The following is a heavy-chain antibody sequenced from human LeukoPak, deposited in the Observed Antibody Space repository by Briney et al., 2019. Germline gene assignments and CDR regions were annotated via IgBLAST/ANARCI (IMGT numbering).Heavy chain of an antibody. V-gene: IGHV3-21*04. CDR3: AQYHS. D-gene: IGHD2-2*01. CDR1: GFTFNSYS. Sequence: GGSLRLSCAAPGFTFNSYSMNWVRQAPGKGLEWVSSISGSNSYIYYADSMKGRFTISRDNAKNSLYLQMNSLRAEDTAVYYCAQYHSWGQGTLVTVSS. CDR2: ISGSNSYI. J-gene: IGHJ1*01.